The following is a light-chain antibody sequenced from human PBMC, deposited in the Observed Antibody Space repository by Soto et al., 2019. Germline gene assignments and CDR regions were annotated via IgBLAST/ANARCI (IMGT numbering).Light chain of an antibody. J-gene: IGKJ4*01. CDR1: EGISPY. V-gene: IGKV1-9*01. Sequence: IQLTQSPSSLSASVGDRVAITCRASEGISPYLAWYQEKPGKVPKILIDTASTSQNGVPPRFSGSGSGTDFTLTISSLQPEDFATYYCLQLKRYPLTFGGGTRVEIK. CDR2: TAS. CDR3: LQLKRYPLT.